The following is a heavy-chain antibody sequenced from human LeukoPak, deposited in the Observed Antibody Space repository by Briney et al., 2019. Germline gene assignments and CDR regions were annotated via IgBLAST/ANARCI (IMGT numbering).Heavy chain of an antibody. Sequence: SGGSLRLSCAASGFTFSTSWMNWVRQAPGKGLVWVSRINVDGSTTVYADSMKGRFTISRDNAKNALYLQMNSLRAEDTAVYYCRHGNSSGDYWGQGTLVTVSS. V-gene: IGHV3-74*01. J-gene: IGHJ4*02. CDR1: GFTFSTSW. CDR2: INVDGSTT. CDR3: RHGNSSGDY. D-gene: IGHD6-6*01.